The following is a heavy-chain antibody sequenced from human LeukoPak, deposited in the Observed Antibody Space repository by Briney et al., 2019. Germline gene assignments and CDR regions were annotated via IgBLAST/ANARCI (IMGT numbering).Heavy chain of an antibody. J-gene: IGHJ4*02. D-gene: IGHD6-13*01. CDR3: ARHLYSSSWYALVG. CDR1: GFTFSSDA. V-gene: IGHV4-34*01. Sequence: GSLRLSCAASGFTFSSDAMSWVRQPPGKGLEWIGEINHSGSTNYNPSLKSRVTISVDTSKNQFSLKLSSVTAADTAVYYCARHLYSSSWYALVGWGQGTLVTVSS. CDR2: INHSGST.